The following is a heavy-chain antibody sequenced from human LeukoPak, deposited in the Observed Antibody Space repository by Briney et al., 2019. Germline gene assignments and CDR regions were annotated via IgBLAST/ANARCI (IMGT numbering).Heavy chain of an antibody. Sequence: ASVKVSCKASGGTFSSYAISWVRQAPGQGLEWMGGIIPIFGTANYAQKFQGRVTITADESTGTAYMELSSLRSEDTAVYYCARGSGIVLRYFDWLKNGMDVWGKGTTVTVSS. CDR1: GGTFSSYA. CDR2: IIPIFGTA. D-gene: IGHD3-9*01. J-gene: IGHJ6*04. V-gene: IGHV1-69*13. CDR3: ARGSGIVLRYFDWLKNGMDV.